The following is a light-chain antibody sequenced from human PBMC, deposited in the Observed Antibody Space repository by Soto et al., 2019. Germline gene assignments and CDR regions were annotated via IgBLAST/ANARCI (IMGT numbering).Light chain of an antibody. J-gene: IGLJ1*01. Sequence: QSVLTQPPSVSGAPGQRVTISCTGSSSNIGAGYDVHWYQQLPGTAPKLFMYANSNRPSGVPDRFSGSKSGTSASLAITGLQAEYEADYYCQSYDSSLSGYVFGTGTKLTVL. CDR2: ANS. CDR1: SSNIGAGYD. CDR3: QSYDSSLSGYV. V-gene: IGLV1-40*01.